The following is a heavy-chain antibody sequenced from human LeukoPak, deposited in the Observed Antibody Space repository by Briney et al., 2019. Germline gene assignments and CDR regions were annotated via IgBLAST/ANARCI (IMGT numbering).Heavy chain of an antibody. J-gene: IGHJ4*02. Sequence: ASVKVSCKASGYIFTSYGISWVRQAPGQGLEWMGWNSAYSGNTSYAQKLQGRVTMTTDTSTTTAYMELRGLTSDDTAVYYCARGSASNWPVDIWGQGTLITVSS. CDR2: NSAYSGNT. CDR1: GYIFTSYG. V-gene: IGHV1-18*01. D-gene: IGHD6-13*01. CDR3: ARGSASNWPVDI.